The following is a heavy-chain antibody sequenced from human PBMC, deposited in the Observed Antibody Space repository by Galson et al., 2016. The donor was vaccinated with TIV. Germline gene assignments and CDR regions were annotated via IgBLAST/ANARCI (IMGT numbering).Heavy chain of an antibody. D-gene: IGHD3-22*01. CDR2: INYDGGDK. V-gene: IGHV3-30*02. J-gene: IGHJ6*02. Sequence: SLRLSCAASGFTFSSNGVHWVRQAPGKGLEWVAFINYDGGDKYYADSFRGRLTITGDNSKNMLYLQMNSLRAEDTAVYYCTKDTCNYFDPYYYGMNVWGQGTMVTV. CDR3: TKDTCNYFDPYYYGMNV. CDR1: GFTFSSNG.